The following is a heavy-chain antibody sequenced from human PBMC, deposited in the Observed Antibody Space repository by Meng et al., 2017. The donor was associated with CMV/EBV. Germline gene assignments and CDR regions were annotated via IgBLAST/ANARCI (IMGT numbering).Heavy chain of an antibody. J-gene: IGHJ4*02. V-gene: IGHV3-21*01. CDR2: ISSSSSYI. Sequence: GESLKISCAASGFTFSSYSMNWVRQAPGKGLEWVSSISSSSSYIYYADSVKGRFTISRDNAKNSLYLQMNRLRAEDTAVYYCARVQCYDSSGYPCYWGQGTLVTVSS. D-gene: IGHD3-22*01. CDR1: GFTFSSYS. CDR3: ARVQCYDSSGYPCY.